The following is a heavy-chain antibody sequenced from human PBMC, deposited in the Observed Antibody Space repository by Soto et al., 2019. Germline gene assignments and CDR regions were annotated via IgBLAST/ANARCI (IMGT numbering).Heavy chain of an antibody. CDR2: IYYSGST. CDR3: ARGGRSYDFWSGYSPYFDY. Sequence: SETLSLTCTVSGGSISSYYWSWIRQPPGKGLEWIGYIYYSGSTNYNPSLKSRVTISVDTSKNQFSLKLSSVTAADTAVYYCARGGRSYDFWSGYSPYFDYWGQGTLVTVSS. CDR1: GGSISSYY. V-gene: IGHV4-59*01. D-gene: IGHD3-3*01. J-gene: IGHJ4*02.